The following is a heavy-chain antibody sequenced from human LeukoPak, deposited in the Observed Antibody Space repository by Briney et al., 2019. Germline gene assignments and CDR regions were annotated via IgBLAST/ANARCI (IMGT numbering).Heavy chain of an antibody. Sequence: SETLSLTCTVSGVSISSTSYYWGWIRQPPGKGLEWIGSIYYSGSTYYNPSLKSRVTLSVDTSNNQFSLKLSSVTAADTAVYYCARGITLIRGVPCEFDYWGQGTQVTVSS. V-gene: IGHV4-39*01. D-gene: IGHD3-10*01. CDR3: ARGITLIRGVPCEFDY. CDR2: IYYSGST. CDR1: GVSISSTSYY. J-gene: IGHJ4*02.